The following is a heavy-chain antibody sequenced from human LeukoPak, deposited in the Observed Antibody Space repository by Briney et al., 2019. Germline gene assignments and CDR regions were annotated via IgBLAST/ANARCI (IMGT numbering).Heavy chain of an antibody. V-gene: IGHV3-23*01. CDR1: GFTFSSYA. Sequence: QSGGSLRLSCAASGFTFSSYAMSWVRQAPGKGLEWVSAISGSGGSTYYADSVKGRSTISRDNSKNTLYLQMNSLRAEDTAVYYCAKDGVTVGAKLYYFDYWGQGTLVTVSS. J-gene: IGHJ4*02. CDR3: AKDGVTVGAKLYYFDY. CDR2: ISGSGGST. D-gene: IGHD1-26*01.